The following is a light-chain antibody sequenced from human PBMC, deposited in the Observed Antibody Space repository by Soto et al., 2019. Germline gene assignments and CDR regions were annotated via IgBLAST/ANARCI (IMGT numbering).Light chain of an antibody. V-gene: IGKV3-11*01. CDR1: QSVSSY. CDR2: DAS. Sequence: EIGLTHSPATLSLSPGERATLSCRASQSVSSYLAWYQQKPGQAPRLLIYDASNRATGIPARFSGSGSGTDFTLTISSLEPEYFAVYYCQERSNWMITFGQGTRLESK. J-gene: IGKJ5*01. CDR3: QERSNWMIT.